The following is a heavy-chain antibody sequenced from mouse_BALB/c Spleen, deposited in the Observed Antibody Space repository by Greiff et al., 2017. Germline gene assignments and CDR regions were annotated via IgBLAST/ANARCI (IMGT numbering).Heavy chain of an antibody. CDR3: TRSGTYGSSDFDY. CDR1: GYTFTSYY. Sequence: VQLQQSGAELVKPGASVKLSCKASGYTFTSYYMYWVKQRPGQGLEWIGEINPSNGGTNFNEKFKSKATLTVDKSSSTAYMQLSSLTSEDSAVYYCTRSGTYGSSDFDYWGQGTTLTVSS. CDR2: INPSNGGT. J-gene: IGHJ2*01. D-gene: IGHD1-1*01. V-gene: IGHV1S81*02.